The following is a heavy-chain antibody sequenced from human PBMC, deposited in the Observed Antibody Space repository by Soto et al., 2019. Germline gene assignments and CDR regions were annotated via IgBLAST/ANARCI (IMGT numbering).Heavy chain of an antibody. J-gene: IGHJ5*02. Sequence: SETLSLTCSVSGGSISSFAYYWGWIRQPPGKGLEWIGTVYYNENTYYNPSLKSRVTISVDTAKNQFSLNLRSVTAADTAIYFCARRERYYGSPSWFDPWGQGTLVTVAS. D-gene: IGHD3-10*01. CDR3: ARRERYYGSPSWFDP. V-gene: IGHV4-39*01. CDR2: VYYNENT. CDR1: GGSISSFAYY.